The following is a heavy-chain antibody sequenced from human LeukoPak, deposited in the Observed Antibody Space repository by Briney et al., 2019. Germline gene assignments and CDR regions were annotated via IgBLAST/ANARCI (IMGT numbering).Heavy chain of an antibody. Sequence: PGGSLRLSCAASGFTFSSYAMHWVRQAPGKGLEWVAVISYDGSNKYYADSVKGRFTISRDNSKNTLYLQMNSLRAEDTAVYYCARTYTIDYWGQGTLVTVSS. CDR3: ARTYTIDY. CDR1: GFTFSSYA. D-gene: IGHD3-16*01. V-gene: IGHV3-30-3*01. CDR2: ISYDGSNK. J-gene: IGHJ4*02.